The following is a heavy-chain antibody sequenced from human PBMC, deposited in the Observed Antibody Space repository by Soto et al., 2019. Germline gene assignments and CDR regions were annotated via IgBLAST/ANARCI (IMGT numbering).Heavy chain of an antibody. V-gene: IGHV3-73*01. Sequence: EVQLVESGGGLVQPGGSLKLSCGASGFTFSGSAMHWVRQASGKGLEWVGRIRSKPNNYATAYGASVKGRFTISRDDSKNTAYLQMNSLNTEDTAVYYCSRQASDFWSGKPQYYMDVWGKGTTVTVSS. CDR1: GFTFSGSA. J-gene: IGHJ6*03. CDR3: SRQASDFWSGKPQYYMDV. CDR2: IRSKPNNYAT. D-gene: IGHD3-3*01.